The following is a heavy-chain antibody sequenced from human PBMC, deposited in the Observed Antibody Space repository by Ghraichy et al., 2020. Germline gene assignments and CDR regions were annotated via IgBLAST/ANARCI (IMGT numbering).Heavy chain of an antibody. CDR1: GDSISNYY. J-gene: IGHJ6*02. D-gene: IGHD2-2*01. Sequence: SETLSLTCTVSGDSISNYYWSWIRQPPGKGLERIGCIYYSGSTKYNPSLQSRVTISVDTSKNQYSLKLRSVTAADTAVYYCARGGTSSAIPGDYYYYGMEVWAQGTTFTVSS. V-gene: IGHV4-59*01. CDR3: ARGGTSSAIPGDYYYYGMEV. CDR2: IYYSGST.